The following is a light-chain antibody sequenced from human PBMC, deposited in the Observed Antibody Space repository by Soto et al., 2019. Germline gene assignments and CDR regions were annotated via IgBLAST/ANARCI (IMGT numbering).Light chain of an antibody. CDR2: DVS. J-gene: IGLJ2*01. CDR3: CSYAGSYTSA. CDR1: SSDVGTYNY. V-gene: IGLV2-11*01. Sequence: QSALTQPRSVSGSPGQSVTISCTGTSSDVGTYNYVSWYQQHPGKAPKLMIYDVSQRPSGVPDRFSGSKSGNTASLTISGLQAEDESDSYCCSYAGSYTSAFGGGTKLTVL.